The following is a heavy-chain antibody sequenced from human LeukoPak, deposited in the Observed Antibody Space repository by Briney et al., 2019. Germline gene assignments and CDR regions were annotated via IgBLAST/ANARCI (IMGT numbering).Heavy chain of an antibody. CDR3: ARDWTVAGLPFDY. D-gene: IGHD6-19*01. V-gene: IGHV3-21*01. CDR1: GFTFSIYS. CDR2: ISSSSSYI. Sequence: GGSLRLSCAASGFTFSIYSMNWVREAPGKGLEWVSSISSSSSYIYYADAVEDRFTISRHNAQNSLYLQMNSLRDEDTAVYYCARDWTVAGLPFDYWGQGTLVTVSS. J-gene: IGHJ4*02.